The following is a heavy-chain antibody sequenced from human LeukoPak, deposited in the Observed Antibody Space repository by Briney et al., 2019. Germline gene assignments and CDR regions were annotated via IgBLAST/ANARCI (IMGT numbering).Heavy chain of an antibody. Sequence: SETLSLACTVSGGSISSSSYYWGWIRQPPGKGLEWIGSIYYSGSTYYNPSLKSRVTISVDTSKNQFSLKLSSVTAADTAVYYCARHNPFYCSGGSCYSQTNYFDYWGQGTLVTVSS. CDR3: ARHNPFYCSGGSCYSQTNYFDY. CDR2: IYYSGST. J-gene: IGHJ4*02. CDR1: GGSISSSSYY. D-gene: IGHD2-15*01. V-gene: IGHV4-39*01.